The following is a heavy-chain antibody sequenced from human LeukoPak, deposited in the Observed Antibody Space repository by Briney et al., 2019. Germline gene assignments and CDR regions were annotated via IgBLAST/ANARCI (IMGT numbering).Heavy chain of an antibody. CDR2: ISAYNGNT. Sequence: ASVKVSCKASGYTFTSYGISWVRQAPGQGLDWMGWISAYNGNTNYAQKLQGRVTMTTDTSTSTAYMELRSLRSDDTAVYYCARDRGCSSTSCYMTGGWFDPWGQGTLVTVSS. D-gene: IGHD2-2*02. CDR1: GYTFTSYG. V-gene: IGHV1-18*01. CDR3: ARDRGCSSTSCYMTGGWFDP. J-gene: IGHJ5*02.